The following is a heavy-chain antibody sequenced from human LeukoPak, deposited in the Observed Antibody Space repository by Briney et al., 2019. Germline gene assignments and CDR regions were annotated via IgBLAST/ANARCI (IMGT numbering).Heavy chain of an antibody. CDR1: GYTFTGYY. V-gene: IGHV1-2*02. D-gene: IGHD5-24*01. J-gene: IGHJ6*03. Sequence: GASVKVSCKASGYTFTGYYMHWVRQAPGQGLEWMGWINPNSGGTNYAQKFQGRVTMTRDTSISTAYMELSRLRSDDTAVYYCARGRRSRDGCNWDYYYYMDVWGKGTTVTVSS. CDR3: ARGRRSRDGCNWDYYYYMDV. CDR2: INPNSGGT.